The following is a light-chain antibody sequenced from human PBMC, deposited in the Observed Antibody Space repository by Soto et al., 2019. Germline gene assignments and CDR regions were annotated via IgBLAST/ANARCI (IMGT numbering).Light chain of an antibody. CDR3: QQYSSNLYN. CDR1: QSISSH. V-gene: IGKV1-5*01. J-gene: IGKJ2*01. Sequence: DIQMTQSPSTLSASVGDRDTITCRASQSISSHLAWYQQKPGKAPEVLIYDASTLESGVSSRFSGSGSGTKFTLTISNLQPDDFATYFCQQYSSNLYNFGQGTKVDIK. CDR2: DAS.